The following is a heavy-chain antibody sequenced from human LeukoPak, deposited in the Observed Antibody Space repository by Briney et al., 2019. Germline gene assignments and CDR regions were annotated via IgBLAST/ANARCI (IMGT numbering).Heavy chain of an antibody. D-gene: IGHD6-19*01. V-gene: IGHV3-49*03. CDR2: IRSKAYGGTT. CDR1: GFTFGDYA. Sequence: GGSLRLSCTASGFTFGDYAMSWFRQAPGKGLEWVGFIRSKAYGGTTEYAASVKGRFTISRDDSKSIAYLQMNSLKTEDIAVYYCTRDPGYSSGWRTYYFDYWGQGTLVTVSS. CDR3: TRDPGYSSGWRTYYFDY. J-gene: IGHJ4*02.